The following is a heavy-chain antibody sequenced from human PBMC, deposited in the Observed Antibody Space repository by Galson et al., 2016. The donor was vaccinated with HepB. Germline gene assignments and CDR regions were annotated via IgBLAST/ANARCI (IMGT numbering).Heavy chain of an antibody. D-gene: IGHD2-15*01. CDR3: ARAHCSGGTCYFGWYFDR. CDR2: INPGGDGT. CDR1: GFTFSSSH. J-gene: IGHJ2*01. V-gene: IGHV1-46*01. Sequence: SVKVSCKASGFTFSSSHMHWVRQAPEQGLEWVGMINPGGDGTTYAQKFQGRVTMSWDPSTTTLNMELSSLRSDDTAVYYCARAHCSGGTCYFGWYFDRWGRCTLVTVSS.